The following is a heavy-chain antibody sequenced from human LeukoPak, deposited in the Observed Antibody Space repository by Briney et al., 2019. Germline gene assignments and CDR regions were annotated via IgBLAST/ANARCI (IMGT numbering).Heavy chain of an antibody. J-gene: IGHJ4*02. CDR3: ARTGRSDYGDYSYFDY. CDR2: INSDGSST. D-gene: IGHD4-17*01. Sequence: PGGSLRLSCAASGFTFSSYWMHWVRQAPGKGLVWVSRINSDGSSTSYADSVKGRFTISRDNAKNTLYLQMNSLRAEDTAVYYCARTGRSDYGDYSYFDYWGQGTLVTVSS. V-gene: IGHV3-74*01. CDR1: GFTFSSYW.